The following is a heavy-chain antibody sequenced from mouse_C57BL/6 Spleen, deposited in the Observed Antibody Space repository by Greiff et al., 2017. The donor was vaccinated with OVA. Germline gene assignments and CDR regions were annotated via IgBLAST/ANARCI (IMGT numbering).Heavy chain of an antibody. CDR3: ARERSNYVGAGFAY. J-gene: IGHJ3*01. V-gene: IGHV1-26*01. Sequence: VQLQQSGPELVKPGASVKISCKASGYTFTDYYMNWVKQSHGKSLEWIGDINPNNGGTSYNQKFKGKATLTVDKSSSTAYMELRSLTSEDSAVYYCARERSNYVGAGFAYWGQGTLGTVSA. CDR1: GYTFTDYY. CDR2: INPNNGGT. D-gene: IGHD2-5*01.